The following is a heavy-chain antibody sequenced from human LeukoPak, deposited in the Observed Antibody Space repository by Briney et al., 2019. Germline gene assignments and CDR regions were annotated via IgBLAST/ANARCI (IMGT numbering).Heavy chain of an antibody. V-gene: IGHV3-20*04. CDR3: ARVAGHYGSGSYYDY. Sequence: GRSLRLSCAASGFTFDDYGMSWVRQAPGKGLEWVSGINWNGGSTGYADSVKGRFTISRDNSKNTLYLQMNSLRAEDTAVYYCARVAGHYGSGSYYDYWGQGTLVTVSS. CDR1: GFTFDDYG. CDR2: INWNGGST. D-gene: IGHD3-10*01. J-gene: IGHJ4*02.